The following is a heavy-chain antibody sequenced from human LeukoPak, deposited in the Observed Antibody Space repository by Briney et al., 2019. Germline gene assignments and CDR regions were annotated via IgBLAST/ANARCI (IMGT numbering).Heavy chain of an antibody. J-gene: IGHJ6*03. CDR3: ARDIRAGTDYYYYMDV. D-gene: IGHD6-19*01. V-gene: IGHV3-20*04. CDR1: GFTFDDYG. CDR2: INWNGGST. Sequence: GGSLRLSCAASGFTFDDYGMSWVRQAPGKGLEWVSGINWNGGSTGYADSVKGRFTISRDNAKNSLYLQMNSLRAEDTALYYCARDIRAGTDYYYYMDVWGKGTTVTVSS.